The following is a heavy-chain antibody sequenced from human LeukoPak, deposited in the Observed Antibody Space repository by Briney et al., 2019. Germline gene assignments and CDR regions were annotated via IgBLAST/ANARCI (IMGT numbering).Heavy chain of an antibody. CDR1: AGSTSSGGYY. Sequence: SQTLSLTCSVSAGSTSSGGYYWSWIRQYPGKGLEWIGYVRSSGTTHYNPSLKGRVAMSVDTSKNQFSLKLSSVTAADTAIYYCARQIPNGPLDSWGQGTLVSVSS. J-gene: IGHJ5*01. CDR2: VRSSGTT. V-gene: IGHV4-31*03. CDR3: ARQIPNGPLDS.